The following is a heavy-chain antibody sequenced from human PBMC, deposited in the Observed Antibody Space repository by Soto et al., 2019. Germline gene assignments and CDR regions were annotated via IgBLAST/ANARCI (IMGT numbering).Heavy chain of an antibody. CDR1: GGSFSGYY. CDR3: ARGRDNGSGWYGY. V-gene: IGHV4-34*01. CDR2: INHSGST. D-gene: IGHD6-19*01. J-gene: IGHJ4*02. Sequence: SETLSLTCAVYGGSFSGYYWSWIRQPPGKGLEWIGEINHSGSTNYNPSLKSRVTISVDTSKNQFSLKLSSVTAADTAVYYCARGRDNGSGWYGYWGQGTLVTVSS.